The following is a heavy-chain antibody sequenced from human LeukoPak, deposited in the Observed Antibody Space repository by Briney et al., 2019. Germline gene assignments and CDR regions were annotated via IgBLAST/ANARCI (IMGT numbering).Heavy chain of an antibody. D-gene: IGHD3-22*01. CDR2: IYSSGRT. J-gene: IGHJ4*02. V-gene: IGHV4-59*12. CDR3: AREQYYYDSSGYYPYYFDY. Sequence: SETLSLTCTVSGGSLSGYYWSWIRQPPGKGLEWIGYIYSSGRTNYNPSLKSRVAISVDPSKNPFSLKLSSVTAADTAVYYGAREQYYYDSSGYYPYYFDYWGQGTLVTVSS. CDR1: GGSLSGYY.